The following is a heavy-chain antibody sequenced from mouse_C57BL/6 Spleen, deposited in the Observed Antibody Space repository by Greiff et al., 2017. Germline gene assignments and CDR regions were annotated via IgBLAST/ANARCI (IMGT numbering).Heavy chain of an antibody. D-gene: IGHD2-10*02. CDR2: IYPGSGST. CDR1: GYTFTSYG. Sequence: QVQLQQSGAELARPGASVKLSCKASGYTFTSYGISWVKQRTGQGLEWIGEIYPGSGSTNYNEKFKSKATLTVDTSSSTAYMQLSSLTSEDSAVYYCAMAYGNYVGYAMDYWGQGTSVTVSA. V-gene: IGHV1-81*01. CDR3: AMAYGNYVGYAMDY. J-gene: IGHJ4*01.